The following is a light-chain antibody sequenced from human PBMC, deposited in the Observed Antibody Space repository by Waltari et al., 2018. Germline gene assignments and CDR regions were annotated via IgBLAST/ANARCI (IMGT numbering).Light chain of an antibody. V-gene: IGLV2-11*01. CDR1: RRDFGGYYF. Sequence: QSALTQPRSVSGSPRQSVTISSTGTRRDFGGYYFVSWYQQHPGTAPKLIISDVTKRPAGVPDRFSGSKSGNTASLTISGLQAEDEADYYCSSYAGNYVAFGGGTKLTVL. CDR3: SSYAGNYVA. J-gene: IGLJ2*01. CDR2: DVT.